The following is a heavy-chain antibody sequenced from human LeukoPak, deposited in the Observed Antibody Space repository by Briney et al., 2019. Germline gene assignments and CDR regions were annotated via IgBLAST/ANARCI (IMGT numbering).Heavy chain of an antibody. CDR2: INTSGST. D-gene: IGHD4-11*01. J-gene: IGHJ6*02. CDR3: ASIQSYYFGLDV. Sequence: KSSETLSLTCTVSGGSISSGSYYWSWIRQPAGKGLEWIGRINTSGSTNYNPSLKSRVTISVDTSKNQFSLKLSAVTAADTAVYYCASIQSYYFGLDVWGQGTTVTVSS. CDR1: GGSISSGSYY. V-gene: IGHV4-61*02.